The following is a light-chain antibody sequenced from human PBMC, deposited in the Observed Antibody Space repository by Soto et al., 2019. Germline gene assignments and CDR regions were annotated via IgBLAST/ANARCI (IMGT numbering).Light chain of an antibody. Sequence: LTQPPSASGSFGQSVTISCTGTSSDVGGYNYVSWYQQHPGKAPKLMIYEVSERPSGVPDRFSGSKSGNTASLSVSGLQADDEADYYCSSYSGTNYHYVFGTGTKVTVL. CDR1: SSDVGGYNY. CDR3: SSYSGTNYHYV. CDR2: EVS. V-gene: IGLV2-8*01. J-gene: IGLJ1*01.